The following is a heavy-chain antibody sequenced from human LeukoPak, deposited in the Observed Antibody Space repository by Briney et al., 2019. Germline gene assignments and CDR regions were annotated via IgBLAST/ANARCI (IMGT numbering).Heavy chain of an antibody. CDR1: GFTFSTYR. CDR3: ARSSYHFEY. Sequence: GGSLRLSCAASGFTFSTYRMHWVRQAPGKGPVWVSGISGDASSTDYAEAVKGRFTISRDNAKNTLYLQTNSLRAEDTAVYFCARSSYHFEYWGQGTLVTVSS. D-gene: IGHD2-2*01. V-gene: IGHV3-74*01. J-gene: IGHJ4*02. CDR2: ISGDASST.